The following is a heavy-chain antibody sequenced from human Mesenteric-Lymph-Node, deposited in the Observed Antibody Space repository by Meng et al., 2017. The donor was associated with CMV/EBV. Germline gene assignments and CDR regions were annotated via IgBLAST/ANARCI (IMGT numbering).Heavy chain of an antibody. CDR2: ISAYNTNT. J-gene: IGHJ4*02. CDR3: ARTTGHSYGYNY. D-gene: IGHD5-18*01. Sequence: ASVKVSCKASGYTFSSFGISWVRQAPGQGLEWMGWISAYNTNTNYAQKLQGRVTMTTDTSTSTAYMELRSLTSDDTAVYYCARTTGHSYGYNYWGQGTLVTVSS. V-gene: IGHV1-18*01. CDR1: GYTFSSFG.